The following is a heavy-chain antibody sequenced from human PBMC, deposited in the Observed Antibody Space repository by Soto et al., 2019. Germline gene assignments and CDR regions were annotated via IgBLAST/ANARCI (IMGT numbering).Heavy chain of an antibody. CDR1: GGSFSCYY. D-gene: IGHD3-9*01. CDR2: INHSGST. V-gene: IGHV4-34*01. Sequence: SETLSLTCAVYGGSFSCYYWSWIRQPPGKGLEWIGEINHSGSTNYNPSLKSRVSLSVDTSKNQFSLRLSSVTAADTAVYYCARXRLVRYLAWLSRYYFDYWGQGTLVTVSS. J-gene: IGHJ4*02. CDR3: ARXRLVRYLAWLSRYYFDY.